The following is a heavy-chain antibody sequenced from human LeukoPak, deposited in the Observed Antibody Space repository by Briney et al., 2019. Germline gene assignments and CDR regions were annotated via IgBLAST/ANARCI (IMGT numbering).Heavy chain of an antibody. CDR1: GFTFSSYG. CDR2: ISGSGGST. Sequence: PGGSLRLSCAASGFTFSSYGMSWVRQAPGKGLEWVSAISGSGGSTYYADSVKSRFTISRDNSKNTLYLQMNSLRAEDTAVYYCAKDPVGSITMVRGVIITNSYYFDYWGQGTLITVSS. D-gene: IGHD3-10*01. CDR3: AKDPVGSITMVRGVIITNSYYFDY. V-gene: IGHV3-23*01. J-gene: IGHJ4*02.